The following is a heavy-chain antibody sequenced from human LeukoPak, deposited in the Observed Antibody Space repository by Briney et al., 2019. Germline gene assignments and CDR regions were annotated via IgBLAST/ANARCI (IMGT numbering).Heavy chain of an antibody. CDR2: INQDGSVK. V-gene: IGHV3-7*01. D-gene: IGHD6-13*01. J-gene: IGHJ4*02. CDR1: TFTFSTYW. CDR3: ARDPGSSSFDY. Sequence: GGSLRLSCAASTFTFSTYWMTWVRQAPGKGPEFVANINQDGSVKNYVDSVKGRFTISRDNPKNSLYLQMNSLRADDTAVYYCARDPGSSSFDYWGQGTLVTVSS.